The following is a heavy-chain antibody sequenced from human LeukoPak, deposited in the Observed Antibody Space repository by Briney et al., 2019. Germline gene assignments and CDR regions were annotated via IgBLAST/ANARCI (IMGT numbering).Heavy chain of an antibody. J-gene: IGHJ4*02. Sequence: PGRSLSLSCAASGFTFSSYAMHWVRQAPGKGLEWVAVISYDGSNKYYADSVKGRFTISRDNSKNTLYLQMNSLRAEDTAVYYCARDLIAAAGYWGQGTLVTVSS. CDR1: GFTFSSYA. CDR3: ARDLIAAAGY. D-gene: IGHD6-13*01. V-gene: IGHV3-30-3*01. CDR2: ISYDGSNK.